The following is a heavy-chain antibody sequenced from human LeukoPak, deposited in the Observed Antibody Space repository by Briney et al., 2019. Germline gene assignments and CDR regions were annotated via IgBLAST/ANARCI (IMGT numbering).Heavy chain of an antibody. Sequence: GSLRLSCAASGFTFSSYWMSWVRQPPGKGLEWIGEINHSGSTNYNPSLKSRVTISVDTSKNQFSLKLSSVTAADTAVYYCARAARYYYDSSGYFGYWGQGTLVTVSS. V-gene: IGHV4-34*01. J-gene: IGHJ4*02. CDR1: GFTFSSYW. CDR2: INHSGST. D-gene: IGHD3-22*01. CDR3: ARAARYYYDSSGYFGY.